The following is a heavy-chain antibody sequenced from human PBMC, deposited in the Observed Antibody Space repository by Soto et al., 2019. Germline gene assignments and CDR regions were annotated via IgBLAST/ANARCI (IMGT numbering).Heavy chain of an antibody. D-gene: IGHD2-15*01. V-gene: IGHV5-51*01. CDR2: IYPGDSDT. CDR1: GYSFTSYW. J-gene: IGHJ6*03. Sequence: PGESLKISCKGSGYSFTSYWIGWVRQMPGKGLEWMGIIYPGDSDTRYSPSFQGQVTISADKSISTAYLQWSSLKASDTAMYYCARVSHSCSGGSCYSVSDYYYYMDVWGKGTTVTVSS. CDR3: ARVSHSCSGGSCYSVSDYYYYMDV.